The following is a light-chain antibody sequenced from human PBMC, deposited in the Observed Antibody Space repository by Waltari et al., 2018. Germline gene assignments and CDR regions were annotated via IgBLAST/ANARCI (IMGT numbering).Light chain of an antibody. Sequence: YVVTQPPSVSVAPGKTATLTRGGENIASKSGTWYQQKPGQPPILVIFYDSDLPSGIPERFSGSNSGNTATLTISWVEAGDEADYHCQVWDDTTNSGVFGGGTRLTVL. V-gene: IGLV3-21*04. CDR3: QVWDDTTNSGV. CDR2: YDS. CDR1: NIASKS. J-gene: IGLJ3*02.